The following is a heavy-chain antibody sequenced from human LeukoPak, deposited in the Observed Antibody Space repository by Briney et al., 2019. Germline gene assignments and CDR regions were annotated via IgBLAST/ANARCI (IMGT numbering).Heavy chain of an antibody. CDR3: AREFSSSWSINWFDP. D-gene: IGHD6-13*01. Sequence: ASVKVSCKASGYTFTTYDINWVRQATGQGLQWMGWINPNSGNTGYAQKFQGRVTITRNTSISTAYMELSSLRSEDTAVYYCAREFSSSWSINWFDPWGQGTLVTVSS. V-gene: IGHV1-8*03. J-gene: IGHJ5*02. CDR2: INPNSGNT. CDR1: GYTFTTYD.